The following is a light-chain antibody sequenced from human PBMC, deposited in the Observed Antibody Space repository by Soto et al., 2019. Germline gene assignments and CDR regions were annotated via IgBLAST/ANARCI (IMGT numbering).Light chain of an antibody. CDR3: QQSFVTPRT. Sequence: DIQMTQSPSTLSASIGDRVTITCRASQSINSWLAWYQQKPGKAPKLLIYKASTLESGVPSRFSGSGSGTDFTLTISSLQPEDFATYYCQQSFVTPRTFGQGTKVDIK. CDR1: QSINSW. J-gene: IGKJ1*01. CDR2: KAS. V-gene: IGKV1-5*03.